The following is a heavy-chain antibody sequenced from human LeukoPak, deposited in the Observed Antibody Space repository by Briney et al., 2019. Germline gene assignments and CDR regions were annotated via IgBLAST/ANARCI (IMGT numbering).Heavy chain of an antibody. D-gene: IGHD3-10*01. CDR3: ARNYYGSGSVDAFDI. CDR1: GGSISSYY. J-gene: IGHJ3*02. Sequence: SETLSLTCTVSGGSISSYYWSWIRQPAGKGLEWIGRIYTSGSTNYNPSLKSRVTMSVDTSKNQFSLKLSSVTAADTAVYYCARNYYGSGSVDAFDIWGQGTMVTVSS. V-gene: IGHV4-4*07. CDR2: IYTSGST.